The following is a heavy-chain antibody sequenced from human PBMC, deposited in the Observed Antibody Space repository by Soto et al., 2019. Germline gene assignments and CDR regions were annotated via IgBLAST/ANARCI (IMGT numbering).Heavy chain of an antibody. V-gene: IGHV1-2*02. CDR1: GYTFTGYY. J-gene: IGHJ6*02. CDR2: INPNSGGT. Sequence: GASVKVSCKASGYTFTGYYMHWVRQAPGQGLEWMGWINPNSGGTNYAQKFQGRVTMTRDTSISTAYMELSRLRSDDAAVYYCARGSWIQLWTYYGDCLYYGMDVWGQGTTVTVSS. D-gene: IGHD5-18*01. CDR3: ARGSWIQLWTYYGDCLYYGMDV.